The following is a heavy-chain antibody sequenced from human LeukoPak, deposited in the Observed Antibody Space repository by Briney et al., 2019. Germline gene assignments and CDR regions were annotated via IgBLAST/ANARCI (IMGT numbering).Heavy chain of an antibody. CDR3: ARLPRRGITIFPELVQGWIDP. J-gene: IGHJ5*02. Sequence: GEALKISCKGSGYSLNNYWIGWVRQIPGKGLEWMRIIYPGDSDTRYSPLFQGQVTISADKSISPAYPQYSTLKASDTGMYFCARLPRRGITIFPELVQGWIDPWGQGTLVTVSS. D-gene: IGHD3-3*01. CDR1: GYSLNNYW. V-gene: IGHV5-51*01. CDR2: IYPGDSDT.